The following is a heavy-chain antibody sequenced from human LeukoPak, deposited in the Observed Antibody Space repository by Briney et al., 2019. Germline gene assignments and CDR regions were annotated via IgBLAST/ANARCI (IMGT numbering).Heavy chain of an antibody. CDR1: GGSINSYY. CDR2: IYSSGST. J-gene: IGHJ5*02. D-gene: IGHD1-26*01. V-gene: IGHV4-4*07. CDR3: ARFTLGATNWFDP. Sequence: SETLSLTCSVSGGSINSYYWSWIRQSAGKGLEWTGRIYSSGSTNYNPSLESRVTMSVDTSKNQFSLKLSSVTAADTAVYYCARFTLGATNWFDPWGQGTLVTVSS.